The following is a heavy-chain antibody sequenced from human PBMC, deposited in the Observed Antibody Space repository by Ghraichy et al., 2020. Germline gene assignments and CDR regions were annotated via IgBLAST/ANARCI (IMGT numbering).Heavy chain of an antibody. V-gene: IGHV3-23*01. J-gene: IGHJ4*02. D-gene: IGHD6-25*01. CDR3: AKQVWAATGPFDY. Sequence: GGSLRLSCAASGFSFSSYAMSWVRQAPGKGLEWVSGISGSGDSTHYADSVKGRFTISRDNSKNTLYLQMNSLRAEDTAVYYCAKQVWAATGPFDYWGQGTLVTVSS. CDR1: GFSFSSYA. CDR2: ISGSGDST.